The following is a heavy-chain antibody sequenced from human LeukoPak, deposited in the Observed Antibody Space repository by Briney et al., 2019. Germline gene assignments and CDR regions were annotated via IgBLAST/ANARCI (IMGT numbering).Heavy chain of an antibody. J-gene: IGHJ6*02. CDR1: GFTVSSNY. D-gene: IGHD3-10*01. CDR2: IYSGGST. V-gene: IGHV3-66*01. Sequence: PGGSLRLSCAASGFTVSSNYMSWVRQAPGKGLEWVSVIYSGGSTYYAHSVKGRFTISRDNSKNTLYLQMNSLRAEDTAVYYCARARVQANYGSGSSQGMDVWGQGTTVTVSS. CDR3: ARARVQANYGSGSSQGMDV.